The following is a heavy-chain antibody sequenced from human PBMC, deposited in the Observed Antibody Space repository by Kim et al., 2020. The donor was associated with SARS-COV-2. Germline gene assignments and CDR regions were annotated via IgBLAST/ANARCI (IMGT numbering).Heavy chain of an antibody. D-gene: IGHD3-9*01. V-gene: IGHV3-11*06. J-gene: IGHJ4*02. Sequence: SVKGRFTISRDNAKNSLYLQMNSLRAEDTAVYYCARDVDYDILTGYSPGDYWGQGTLVTVSS. CDR3: ARDVDYDILTGYSPGDY.